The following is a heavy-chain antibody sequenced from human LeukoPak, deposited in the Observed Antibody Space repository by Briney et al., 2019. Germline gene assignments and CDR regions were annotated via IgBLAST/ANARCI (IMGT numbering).Heavy chain of an antibody. CDR2: IYHSGST. D-gene: IGHD1-7*01. Sequence: SETLSLTCTVSGYSISSGYYWGWIRQPPGKGLEWIGSIYHSGSTYYNPSLKSRVTISVDTSKNQFSLKLSSVTAADTAVYYCARDALELPSNTDAFDIWGQGTMVTVSS. J-gene: IGHJ3*02. CDR3: ARDALELPSNTDAFDI. CDR1: GYSISSGYY. V-gene: IGHV4-38-2*02.